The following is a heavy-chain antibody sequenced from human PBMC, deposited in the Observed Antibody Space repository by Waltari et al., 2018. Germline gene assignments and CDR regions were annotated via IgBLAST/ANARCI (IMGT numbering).Heavy chain of an antibody. J-gene: IGHJ3*02. CDR1: GYTFTSYA. D-gene: IGHD3-3*01. Sequence: QVQLVQSGAEVKKPGASVKVSCKASGYTFTSYAMHWVRQAPGQRLAWMGWINAGNGNTKYSQKFQGRVTITRDTSASTAYMELSSLRSEDTAVYYCARGDYDFWSGYSLGAFDIWGQGTMVTVSS. CDR2: INAGNGNT. V-gene: IGHV1-3*01. CDR3: ARGDYDFWSGYSLGAFDI.